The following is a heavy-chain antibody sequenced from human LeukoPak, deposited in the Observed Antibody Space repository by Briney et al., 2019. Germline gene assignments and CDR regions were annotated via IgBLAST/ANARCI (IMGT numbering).Heavy chain of an antibody. D-gene: IGHD3-10*02. CDR1: GFTFSNYA. V-gene: IGHV3-30*18. CDR2: ISYDGSNK. Sequence: GGSLRLSCAASGFTFSNYAMHWVRLAPGKGLEWVAAISYDGSNKYYADSVKGRFTISRDNSKNTLYLQMNSLRADDTAVYYCAKDRNVGLDAIDVWGQGTLVTVSS. J-gene: IGHJ3*01. CDR3: AKDRNVGLDAIDV.